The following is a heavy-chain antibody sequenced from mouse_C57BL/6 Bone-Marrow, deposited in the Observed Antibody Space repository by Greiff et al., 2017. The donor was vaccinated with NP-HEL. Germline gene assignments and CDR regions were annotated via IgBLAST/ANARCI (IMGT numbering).Heavy chain of an antibody. J-gene: IGHJ3*01. CDR1: GYTFTSYG. CDR2: IYPRSGNT. V-gene: IGHV1-81*01. Sequence: QVQLQQSGAELARPGASVKLSCKASGYTFTSYGISWVKQRTGQGLEWIGEIYPRSGNTYYNEKFKGKATLTADKSSSTAYMELRSLTSEDSAVYFCASRRDYGSSYQFAYWGQGTLVTVSA. D-gene: IGHD1-1*01. CDR3: ASRRDYGSSYQFAY.